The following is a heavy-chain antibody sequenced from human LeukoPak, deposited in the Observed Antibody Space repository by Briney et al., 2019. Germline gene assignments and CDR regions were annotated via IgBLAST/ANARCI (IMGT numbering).Heavy chain of an antibody. CDR1: GYTFTSYY. CDR2: INPSGGST. V-gene: IGHV1-46*01. Sequence: EASVKVSCKASGYTFTSYYIHWVRQAPGQGLEWMGIINPSGGSTSYAQKFQGRVTMTRDMSTSTAYMELRSLRSDDTAVYYCARVTIPDSDFDYWGQGTLVTVSS. CDR3: ARVTIPDSDFDY. D-gene: IGHD3-3*01. J-gene: IGHJ4*02.